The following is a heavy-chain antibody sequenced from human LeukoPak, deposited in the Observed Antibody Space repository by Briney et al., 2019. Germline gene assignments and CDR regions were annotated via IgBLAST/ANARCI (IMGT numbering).Heavy chain of an antibody. D-gene: IGHD3-3*01. Sequence: GESLKISCKGSGYSFTSYWIGWVRQMPGKGLEWMGIIYPGDSDTRYSPSFQGQATISADKSISTAYLQWSSLKASDTAMYYCARQAQDYDFWSGYLGAGYYYYYMDVWGKGTTVTVSS. J-gene: IGHJ6*03. CDR1: GYSFTSYW. CDR3: ARQAQDYDFWSGYLGAGYYYYYMDV. CDR2: IYPGDSDT. V-gene: IGHV5-51*01.